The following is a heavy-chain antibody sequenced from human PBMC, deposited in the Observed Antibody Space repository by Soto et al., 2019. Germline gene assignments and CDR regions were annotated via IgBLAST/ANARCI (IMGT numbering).Heavy chain of an antibody. CDR2: IYSGGST. CDR1: GFTVSSNY. D-gene: IGHD3-22*01. CDR3: ARDRVESGYPEYFQH. Sequence: EVQLVESGGGLIQPGGSLRLSCAASGFTVSSNYRSWVRQAPGKGLEWVSVIYSGGSTYYADSVKGRFTISRDNSKNTLYLQMNSLRAEDTAVYYCARDRVESGYPEYFQHWGQRTLVTVSS. J-gene: IGHJ1*01. V-gene: IGHV3-53*01.